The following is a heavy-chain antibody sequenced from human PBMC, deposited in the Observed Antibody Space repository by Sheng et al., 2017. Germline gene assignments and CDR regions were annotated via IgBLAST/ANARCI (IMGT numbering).Heavy chain of an antibody. J-gene: IGHJ6*03. CDR1: GFTFDDYG. V-gene: IGHV3-20*04. D-gene: IGHD3-3*01. CDR3: ARGVSHYDFWSGYHDYYYYYYMDV. CDR2: INWNGGST. Sequence: EVQLVESGGGVVRPGGSLRLSCAASGFTFDDYGMSWVRQAPGKGLEWVSGINWNGGSTGYADSVKGRFTISRDNAKNSLYLQMNSLRAEDTALYYCARGVSHYDFWSGYHDYYYYYYMDVWGKGTTVTVSS.